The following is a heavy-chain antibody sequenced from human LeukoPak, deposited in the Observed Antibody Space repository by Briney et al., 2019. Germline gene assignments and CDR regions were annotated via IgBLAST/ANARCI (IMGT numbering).Heavy chain of an antibody. Sequence: QPGGSLRLSCAASGFTFSDYYMSWVRQAPGKGLEWVSTVSGTGSNTYYADSVKGRFTISRDNSENTLYVQMNSLRVEDTAVYYCACGELLLFGYWGQGKLVTVSS. J-gene: IGHJ4*02. CDR2: VSGTGSNT. V-gene: IGHV3-23*01. D-gene: IGHD3-10*01. CDR3: ACGELLLFGY. CDR1: GFTFSDYY.